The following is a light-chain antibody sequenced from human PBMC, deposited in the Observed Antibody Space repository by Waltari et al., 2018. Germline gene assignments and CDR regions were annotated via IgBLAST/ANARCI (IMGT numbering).Light chain of an antibody. CDR3: QQSYSTPLT. Sequence: DIQMTQSPSSLSASVGDRVTITCRASQSISSYLNWYQQQTGNAPKLLIYAASSLQSGVPSSFSGSRSGTDFTLTISSLQPDDFVTYYCQQSYSTPLTFGGGTKVEIK. CDR2: AAS. CDR1: QSISSY. V-gene: IGKV1-39*01. J-gene: IGKJ4*01.